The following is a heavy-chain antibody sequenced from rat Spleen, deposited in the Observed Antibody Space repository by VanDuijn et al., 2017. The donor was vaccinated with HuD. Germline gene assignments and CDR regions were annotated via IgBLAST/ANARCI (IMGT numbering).Heavy chain of an antibody. J-gene: IGHJ3*01. CDR1: GFTFSDYA. CDR3: ARHGIYNNYGWFAY. Sequence: EVQLVESGGGLVQPGRSLKISCAASGFTFSDYAMAWVRQAPTKGLEWVASISTGGGNTYYRDSVKGRVTISRDNAKSTLYLQMDSLRSEDTATYYCARHGIYNNYGWFAYWGQGTLVTVSS. D-gene: IGHD1-10*01. CDR2: ISTGGGNT. V-gene: IGHV5S23*01.